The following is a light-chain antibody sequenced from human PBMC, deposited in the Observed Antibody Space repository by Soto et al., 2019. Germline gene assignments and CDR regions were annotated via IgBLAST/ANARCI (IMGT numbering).Light chain of an antibody. V-gene: IGKV3-11*01. J-gene: IGKJ5*01. CDR3: QQRSNWPSIT. CDR2: DAS. CDR1: QSVSSY. Sequence: EILLTQSPATLSLSPGERATVSFRASQSVSSYLAWYQQKPGQAPRLLVYDASNRATGIPARFSGSGSGTDFTLTINSLETEDSAVYYCQQRSNWPSITFGQGTRLEIK.